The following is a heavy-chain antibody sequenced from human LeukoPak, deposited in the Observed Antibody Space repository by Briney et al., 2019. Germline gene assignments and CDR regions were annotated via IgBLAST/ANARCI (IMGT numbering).Heavy chain of an antibody. CDR2: ISGDGGSA. Sequence: GGSLRLSRAASGFTFDDYAMHWVRQAPGKGLEWVSLISGDGGSAYYADSVKGRFTISRDNAKNSLYLQMNSLRAEDTAVYYCASEQRGGAFDIWGQGTMVTVSS. V-gene: IGHV3-43*02. CDR3: ASEQRGGAFDI. J-gene: IGHJ3*02. D-gene: IGHD6-25*01. CDR1: GFTFDDYA.